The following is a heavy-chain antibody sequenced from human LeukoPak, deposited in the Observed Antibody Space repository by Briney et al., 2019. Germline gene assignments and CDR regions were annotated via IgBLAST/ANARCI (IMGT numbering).Heavy chain of an antibody. CDR2: IKQDGSEK. J-gene: IGHJ6*02. CDR3: AREDGYSFRFTYYYHGMDV. Sequence: GGSLRLSCAASGFTFSRYWMSWVRQAPGKGLECVANIKQDGSEKYYVDSVKGRFTISRDNAKNSLYLQMNSLRAEDTAVYYCAREDGYSFRFTYYYHGMDVWGQGTTVTVSS. V-gene: IGHV3-7*01. D-gene: IGHD5-18*01. CDR1: GFTFSRYW.